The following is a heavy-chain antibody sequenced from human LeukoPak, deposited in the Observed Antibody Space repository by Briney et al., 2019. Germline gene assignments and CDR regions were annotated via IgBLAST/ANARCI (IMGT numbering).Heavy chain of an antibody. Sequence: GGSLRLSCAASGFTFSSYEMNWVRQAPGKGLEWVSYISSGGSTIYYADSVKGRFTISRDNAKNSLYLQMNSLRAEDTAVYYCARDRVYYGSGPDYYGMDVWGQGTTVTVSS. CDR2: ISSGGSTI. D-gene: IGHD3-10*01. CDR3: ARDRVYYGSGPDYYGMDV. V-gene: IGHV3-48*03. J-gene: IGHJ6*02. CDR1: GFTFSSYE.